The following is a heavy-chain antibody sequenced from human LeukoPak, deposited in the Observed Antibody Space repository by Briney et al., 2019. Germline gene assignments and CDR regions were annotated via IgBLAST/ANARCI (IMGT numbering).Heavy chain of an antibody. J-gene: IGHJ6*03. CDR3: ARTLYYYYYMDV. V-gene: IGHV3-64*02. CDR2: ISSSGGNT. Sequence: GGSLRLSCAGSGFTFSSYAMHWVRQAPGKGLEYVSAISSSGGNTYYADSVKGRFTISRDNSKNALFPQMGSLRAEDMAVYYCARTLYYYYYMDVWGKGTTVTVSS. CDR1: GFTFSSYA.